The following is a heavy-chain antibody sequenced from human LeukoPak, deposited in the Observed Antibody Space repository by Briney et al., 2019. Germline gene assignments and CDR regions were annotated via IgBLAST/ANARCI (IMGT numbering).Heavy chain of an antibody. CDR2: IYYSGST. Sequence: PSETLSLTCTVSGGSISSYYWSWIRQPPGKGLEWIGYIYYSGSTNYNPSLKSRVTISVDTSKNQFSLKLSSVTAADTAVYYCARMAATAIILTNAFDIWGQGTMVTVSS. CDR3: ARMAATAIILTNAFDI. D-gene: IGHD2-2*02. CDR1: GGSISSYY. J-gene: IGHJ3*02. V-gene: IGHV4-59*08.